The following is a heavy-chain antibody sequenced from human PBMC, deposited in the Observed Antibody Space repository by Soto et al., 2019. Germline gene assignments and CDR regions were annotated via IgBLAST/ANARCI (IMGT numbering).Heavy chain of an antibody. CDR3: EAGDATLDTRGAFAF. V-gene: IGHV1-58*01. J-gene: IGHJ3*01. CDR1: GCRDTRYT. D-gene: IGHD2-2*01. Sequence: GCRDTRYTVEGVGQVRRQRLEWLGWIVVGSGNTKYAQKFQERVTITRDMSTSTAYMELSSLRSEDTAVYYCEAGDATLDTRGAFAFWGQGTMVT. CDR2: IVVGSGNT.